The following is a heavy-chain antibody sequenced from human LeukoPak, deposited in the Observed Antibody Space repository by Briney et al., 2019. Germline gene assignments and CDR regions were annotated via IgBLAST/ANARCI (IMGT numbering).Heavy chain of an antibody. CDR3: ARGNTEPPPYYYYGMDV. Sequence: PGRSLRLSCAASGFTFSDCAMTWVRQAPGKGLEWVSSIGSDDNKHYSESVKGRFAISRDNSKKTLFLQMSSLRAEDTAVYYCARGNTEPPPYYYYGMDVWGQGTTVTVSS. CDR1: GFTFSDCA. D-gene: IGHD2-2*02. CDR2: IGSDDNK. V-gene: IGHV3-23*01. J-gene: IGHJ6*02.